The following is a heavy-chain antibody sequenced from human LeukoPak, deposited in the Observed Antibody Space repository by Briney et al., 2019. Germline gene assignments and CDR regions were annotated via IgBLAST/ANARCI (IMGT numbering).Heavy chain of an antibody. CDR3: ARAVVCSSTSCYAYYYYYYMDV. CDR2: ISGSGGST. V-gene: IGHV3-23*01. J-gene: IGHJ6*03. Sequence: GGSLRLSCAASGFTFSSYAMSWVRQAPGKGLEWVSAISGSGGSTYYADSVMGRFTISRDNAKNSLYLQMNSLRAEDTAVYYCARAVVCSSTSCYAYYYYYYMDVWGKGTTVTISS. D-gene: IGHD2-2*01. CDR1: GFTFSSYA.